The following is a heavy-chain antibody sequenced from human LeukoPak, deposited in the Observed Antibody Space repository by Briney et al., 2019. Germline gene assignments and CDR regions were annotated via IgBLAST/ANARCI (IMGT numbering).Heavy chain of an antibody. CDR1: GYTFTGYY. Sequence: ASVKVSCKASGYTFTGYYMHWVRQAPGQVLEWMGWINPNSGGTNYAQKFQGRVTMTRDTSISTAYMELSRLRSDDTAVYYCARGPQILTMIVVVITSGSDYWGQGTLVTVSS. J-gene: IGHJ4*02. CDR3: ARGPQILTMIVVVITSGSDY. D-gene: IGHD3-22*01. V-gene: IGHV1-2*02. CDR2: INPNSGGT.